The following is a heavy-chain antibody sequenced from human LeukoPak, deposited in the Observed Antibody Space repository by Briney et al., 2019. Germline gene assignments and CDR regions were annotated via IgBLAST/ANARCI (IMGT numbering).Heavy chain of an antibody. CDR3: ARDLILNSWYSYYYYGMDV. J-gene: IGHJ6*02. V-gene: IGHV3-11*01. CDR2: ISSSGSTI. D-gene: IGHD6-13*01. Sequence: GGSLRLSCAASGFTFSDYYMSWIRQAPGKGLEWVSYISSSGSTIYYADSVKGRFTISRDNAKNSLYLQMNSLRAEDTAVYYCARDLILNSWYSYYYYGMDVWGQGTTVTVSS. CDR1: GFTFSDYY.